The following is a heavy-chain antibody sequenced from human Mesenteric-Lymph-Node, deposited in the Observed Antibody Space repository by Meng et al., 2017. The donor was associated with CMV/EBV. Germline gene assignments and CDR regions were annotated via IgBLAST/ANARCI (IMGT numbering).Heavy chain of an antibody. D-gene: IGHD2-15*01. CDR1: GFTFDTYS. CDR2: IYSDGSST. J-gene: IGHJ4*02. V-gene: IGHV3-23*03. CDR3: AKAFNPVAALFDY. Sequence: GVLKISCAASGFTFDTYSMDWVRQAPGKGLEWVSLIYSDGSSTDYADSVKGRFTISRDNSKNTLYLQMNSLRAEDTAVYHCAKAFNPVAALFDYWGQGTLVTVSS.